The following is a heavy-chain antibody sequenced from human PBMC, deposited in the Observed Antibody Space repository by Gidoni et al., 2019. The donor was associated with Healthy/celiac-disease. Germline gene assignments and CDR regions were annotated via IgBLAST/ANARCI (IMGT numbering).Heavy chain of an antibody. CDR2: IIPILGIA. Sequence: QVQLVQSGAEVKKPGSSVKVSCKASGGTFSSYTISWVRQAPGQGLEWMGRIIPILGIANYAQKFQGRVTITADKSTSTAYMELSSLRSEDTAVYYCARGPLRRDLMHHYYDYGMDVWGQGTTVTVSS. CDR1: GGTFSSYT. V-gene: IGHV1-69*02. J-gene: IGHJ6*02. CDR3: ARGPLRRDLMHHYYDYGMDV.